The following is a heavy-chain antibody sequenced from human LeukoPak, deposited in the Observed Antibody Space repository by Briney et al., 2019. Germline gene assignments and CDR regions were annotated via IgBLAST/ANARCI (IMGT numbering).Heavy chain of an antibody. CDR1: GFTFINAW. J-gene: IGHJ4*02. V-gene: IGHV3-7*03. D-gene: IGHD3-22*01. Sequence: PGGSLRLSCAASGFTFINAWMAWVRQAPGKGLEWVANIKQDGSEKYYVDSVKGRFTISRDNSKNTLYLQMNSLRAEDTAVYYCAKRDLYDSSGYYSRFAPFDYWGQGTLVTVSS. CDR2: IKQDGSEK. CDR3: AKRDLYDSSGYYSRFAPFDY.